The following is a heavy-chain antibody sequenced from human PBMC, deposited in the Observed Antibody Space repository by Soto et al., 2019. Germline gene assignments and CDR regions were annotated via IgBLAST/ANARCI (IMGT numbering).Heavy chain of an antibody. D-gene: IGHD1-26*01. V-gene: IGHV1-69*01. CDR2: IIPIFGTA. Sequence: QVQLVQSGAEVKKPGSSVKVSCKASGGTFSSYAISWVRQAPGQGLEWMGGIIPIFGTANYAQKFQGRVTITADDSTSKPYVGVSSRRSEDRAVYYCAGVGRWRASVGDKAGACDIWGQGTMVTVFS. J-gene: IGHJ3*02. CDR3: AGVGRWRASVGDKAGACDI. CDR1: GGTFSSYA.